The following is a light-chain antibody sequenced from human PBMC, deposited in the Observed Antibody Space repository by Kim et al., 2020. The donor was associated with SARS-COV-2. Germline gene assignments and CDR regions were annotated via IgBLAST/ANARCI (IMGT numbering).Light chain of an antibody. V-gene: IGKV3-20*01. Sequence: SPRESATPPCRARPGVGVPFLAPVHHKPCRAPRLLISGASSRATGIPDRFRGSGSGADFTLTISGLEPEDFAVYYCQQYGTSPGTFGQETKVDIK. CDR1: PGVGVPF. CDR3: QQYGTSPGT. CDR2: GAS. J-gene: IGKJ1*01.